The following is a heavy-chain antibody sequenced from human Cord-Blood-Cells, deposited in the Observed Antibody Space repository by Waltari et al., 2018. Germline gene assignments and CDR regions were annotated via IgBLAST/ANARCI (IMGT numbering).Heavy chain of an antibody. CDR2: IYWDDDK. V-gene: IGHV2-5*02. J-gene: IGHJ4*02. Sequence: QITLKESGPTLVKPTQTLTLTCTFSGFLLSTSGVGVHWIRQPPGKALEWLALIYWDDDKRYSPSRSGRLTITKDSSKTQVVHTMTNMDPVDTATYYCAHTVGMAAASTPFDDLGQGTLVTVSS. D-gene: IGHD6-13*01. CDR1: GFLLSTSGVG. CDR3: AHTVGMAAASTPFDD.